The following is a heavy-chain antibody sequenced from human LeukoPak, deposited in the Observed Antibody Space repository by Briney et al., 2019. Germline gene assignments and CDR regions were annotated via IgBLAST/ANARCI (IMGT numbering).Heavy chain of an antibody. CDR2: IHYGANT. D-gene: IGHD2-21*02. V-gene: IGHV4-39*02. Sequence: SETLSLTCTVSGVSITSSSYYWGWIRQPPGKGPEWIGSIHYGANTYRNPSLKSRVTISMYTSKNHFSLSLSSVTAADTAVYYCARNDAKMVTVDYWGQGTLVTVSS. CDR1: GVSITSSSYY. J-gene: IGHJ4*02. CDR3: ARNDAKMVTVDY.